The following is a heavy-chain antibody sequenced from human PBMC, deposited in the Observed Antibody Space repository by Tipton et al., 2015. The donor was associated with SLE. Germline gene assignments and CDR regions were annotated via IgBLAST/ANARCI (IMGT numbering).Heavy chain of an antibody. CDR3: ARTPGSWCSAVWLDS. J-gene: IGHJ5*01. CDR2: VYYSGTT. V-gene: IGHV4-61*01. CDR1: GGSISSSSYY. D-gene: IGHD3-10*01. Sequence: LRLSCTVSGGSISSSSYYWSWIRQSPGKGLEWIGYVYYSGTTDYNPSLKSRVTISVDTSKNQFSLNLRSVTTADTAFYYCARTPGSWCSAVWLDSWGRGILVTVSS.